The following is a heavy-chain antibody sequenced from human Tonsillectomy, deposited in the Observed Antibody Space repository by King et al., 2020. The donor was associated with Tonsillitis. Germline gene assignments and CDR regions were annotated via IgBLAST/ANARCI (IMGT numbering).Heavy chain of an antibody. CDR1: GYTFTGYY. D-gene: IGHD2-15*01. CDR3: ARDKRRHCSGGSCYLGIDY. V-gene: IGHV1-2*02. J-gene: IGHJ4*02. Sequence: VQLVESGAEVKKPGASVKVSCKASGYTFTGYYMHWVRQAPGQGLEWMGWINPNSGGTNYAQKFQGRVTMTRDTSISTAYMELSRLRSDDTAVYYCARDKRRHCSGGSCYLGIDYWGQGTLVTVSS. CDR2: INPNSGGT.